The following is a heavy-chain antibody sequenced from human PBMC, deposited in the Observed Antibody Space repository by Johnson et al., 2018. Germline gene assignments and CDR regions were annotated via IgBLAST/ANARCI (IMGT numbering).Heavy chain of an antibody. J-gene: IGHJ3*02. CDR3: ARDSCAYSSSCQKVAFDI. CDR2: ISYDRSNE. V-gene: IGHV3-30-3*01. Sequence: VQLVESGGGVVQXGRSLRLSCAASGFTFSSYAMRWVRQAPGKGLEWVAGISYDRSNEYYADSVKGRVTISGDNSKNTLSLQMNRLRAEDTAVYYCARDSCAYSSSCQKVAFDIWGQGTMVTVSS. D-gene: IGHD6-13*01. CDR1: GFTFSSYA.